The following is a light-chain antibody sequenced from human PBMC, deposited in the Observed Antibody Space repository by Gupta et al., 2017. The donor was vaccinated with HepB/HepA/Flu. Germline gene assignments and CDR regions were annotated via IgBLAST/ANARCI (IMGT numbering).Light chain of an antibody. J-gene: IGKJ2*04. CDR3: QQYDNLPPMCS. CDR1: QDISNY. Sequence: DIQMTQSPSSLSASVGDRVTITCQASQDISNYLNWYQQKPGKAPKLLSYDASNLETGVPSRFSGSGSGTDFTFTISSLQPEDIATYYCQQYDNLPPMCSFGQGTKLEIK. CDR2: DAS. V-gene: IGKV1-33*01.